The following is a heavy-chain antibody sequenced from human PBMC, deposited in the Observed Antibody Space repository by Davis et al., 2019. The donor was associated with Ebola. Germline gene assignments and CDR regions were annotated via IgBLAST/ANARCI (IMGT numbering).Heavy chain of an antibody. CDR2: IWYDGSNK. V-gene: IGHV3-33*08. CDR1: GFTFSSYG. D-gene: IGHD6-19*01. Sequence: PGGSLRLSCAASGFTFSSYGMHWVRQAPGKGLEWVAVIWYDGSNKYYADSVKGRFTISRDNSKNTLYLQMNSLRAEDTAVYYCARDRSSSGWYELDYWGQGTLVTVSS. J-gene: IGHJ4*02. CDR3: ARDRSSSGWYELDY.